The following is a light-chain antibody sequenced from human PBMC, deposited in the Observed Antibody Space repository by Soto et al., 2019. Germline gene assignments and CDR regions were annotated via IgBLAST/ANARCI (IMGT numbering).Light chain of an antibody. CDR1: QSIGSN. V-gene: IGKV3-15*01. CDR3: QQYNDWPPYT. J-gene: IGKJ2*01. Sequence: EIVLTQSPATLSVSPGERATLSCRASQSIGSNLAWYQQKPGQAPRLLIYGASTRVIGVPDRFSGGRSGTEFTLTISSLQSEDIAVYFCQQYNDWPPYTFGQGTKLEIK. CDR2: GAS.